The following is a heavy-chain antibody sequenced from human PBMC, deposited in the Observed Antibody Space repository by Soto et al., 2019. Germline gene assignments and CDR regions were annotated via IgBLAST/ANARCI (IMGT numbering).Heavy chain of an antibody. D-gene: IGHD3-22*01. CDR3: ARAWGDSSGYYDYYYYYGMDV. CDR1: GGSISSGGYY. V-gene: IGHV4-31*03. J-gene: IGHJ6*02. CDR2: IYYSGST. Sequence: PSETLSLTCTVSGGSISSGGYYWSWIRQHPGKGLEWIGYIYYSGSTYYNPSLKSRVTISVDTSKNQFSLKLSSVTAADTAVYYCARAWGDSSGYYDYYYYYGMDVWGQGTTVTVSS.